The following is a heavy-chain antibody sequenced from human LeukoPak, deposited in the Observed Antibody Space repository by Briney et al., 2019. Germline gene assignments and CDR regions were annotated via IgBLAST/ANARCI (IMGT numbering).Heavy chain of an antibody. D-gene: IGHD6-19*01. J-gene: IGHJ4*02. CDR1: GFTFSSYS. Sequence: GGSLRLSCAASGFTFSSYSMNWVRQAPGKGLEWVSSISSSSSYIYYADSVKGGFTISRDNAKNSLYLQMNSLRAEDTAVYYCARVAVADFDYWGQGTLVTVSS. V-gene: IGHV3-21*01. CDR3: ARVAVADFDY. CDR2: ISSSSSYI.